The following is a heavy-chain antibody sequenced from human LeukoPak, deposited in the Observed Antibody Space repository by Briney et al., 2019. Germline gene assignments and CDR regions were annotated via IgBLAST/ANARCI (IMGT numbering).Heavy chain of an antibody. Sequence: GGSLTLSCAASGFTFSSYSMNWVRQAPGKGLEWVSSISSSSSYIYYADSVKGRFTISRDNAKNSLYLQMNSLRAEDTAVFYCARAPPSSEYGMDVWGQGTTVTVSS. CDR2: ISSSSSYI. CDR3: ARAPPSSEYGMDV. J-gene: IGHJ6*02. V-gene: IGHV3-21*01. CDR1: GFTFSSYS. D-gene: IGHD3-22*01.